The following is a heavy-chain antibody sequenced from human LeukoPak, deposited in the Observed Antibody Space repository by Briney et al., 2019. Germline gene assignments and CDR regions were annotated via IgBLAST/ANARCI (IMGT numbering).Heavy chain of an antibody. Sequence: GGSLRLSCAASGFTFSAYDMNWVRQAPGKGLKWLSYISSSSTTKYHADSVKGRFTISRDNTKNSLYLQMNSLRAEDTGVYYCARWPLGSDYWGQGTLVTVSS. D-gene: IGHD1-26*01. CDR2: ISSSSTTK. J-gene: IGHJ4*02. V-gene: IGHV3-48*04. CDR3: ARWPLGSDY. CDR1: GFTFSAYD.